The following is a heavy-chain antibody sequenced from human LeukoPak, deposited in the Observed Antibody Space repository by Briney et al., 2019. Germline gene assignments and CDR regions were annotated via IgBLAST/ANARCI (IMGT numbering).Heavy chain of an antibody. Sequence: SETLSLSCTVSGGPTRNGLKYWGWIRQPPGKGLEWIGSIYYSGSTYFNPSLKSRVTISLDTSKTQLSLKLTSVTAADTAVYYCARGRRDGYTLYYMDVWGKGTTVTVSS. V-gene: IGHV4-39*07. CDR3: ARGRRDGYTLYYMDV. J-gene: IGHJ6*03. CDR1: GGPTRNGLKY. D-gene: IGHD5-24*01. CDR2: IYYSGST.